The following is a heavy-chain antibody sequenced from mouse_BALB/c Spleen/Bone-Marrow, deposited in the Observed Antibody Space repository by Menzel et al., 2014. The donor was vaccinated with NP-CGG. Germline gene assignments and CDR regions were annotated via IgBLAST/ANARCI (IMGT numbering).Heavy chain of an antibody. Sequence: EVHVKQSGAELVKPAASVKLSCTATGFNITDTYMHWVKQRPEQGLEWIGRIDPENGNTKYDPKFQGKATITADTSSNAAYLQISSLSSENTADYYCARIAYWGQGTPVTVSA. CDR1: GFNITDTY. J-gene: IGHJ3*01. V-gene: IGHV14-3*02. CDR3: ARIAY. CDR2: IDPENGNT.